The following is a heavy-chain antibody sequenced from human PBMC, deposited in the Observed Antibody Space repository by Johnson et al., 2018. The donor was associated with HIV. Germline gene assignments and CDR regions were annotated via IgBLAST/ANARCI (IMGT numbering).Heavy chain of an antibody. V-gene: IGHV3-30*02. CDR1: GFTFSTYA. CDR2: IRSDGVNK. D-gene: IGHD3-9*01. CDR3: TTRYYLDSAGKSSPFDI. J-gene: IGHJ3*02. Sequence: QVHLVESGGGLVQPGGSLRLSCADSGFTFSTYAMHWVRQAPGKGLEWLAYIRSDGVNKQYTDSVKGRFTISRDNSKHHVYLQMNSLRDEDTSVYYCTTRYYLDSAGKSSPFDIWGQGTMVTVSS.